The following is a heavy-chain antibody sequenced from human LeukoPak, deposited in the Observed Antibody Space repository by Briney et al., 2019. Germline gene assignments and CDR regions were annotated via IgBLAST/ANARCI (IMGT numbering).Heavy chain of an antibody. CDR2: INHSGST. CDR1: GGSFSGYY. Sequence: SETLSLTCAVYGGSFSGYYWSWTRQPPGKGLEWIGEINHSGSTNYNPSLKSRVTISVDTSKNQFSLKLSSVTAADTAVYYCARFFHDYGAVNWFDPWGQGTLVTVPS. D-gene: IGHD4-17*01. CDR3: ARFFHDYGAVNWFDP. J-gene: IGHJ5*02. V-gene: IGHV4-34*01.